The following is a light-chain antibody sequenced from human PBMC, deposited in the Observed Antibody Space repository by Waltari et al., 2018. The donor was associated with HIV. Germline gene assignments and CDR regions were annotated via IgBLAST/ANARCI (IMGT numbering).Light chain of an antibody. CDR2: ASS. CDR3: QHLDSYPS. CDR1: RDIKNY. V-gene: IGKV1-9*01. J-gene: IGKJ4*01. Sequence: DIQLPQSPSFLSASVGDIVTTTCRASRDIKNYLAWYQQRPGKAPNLLLYASSTLQSGVPSRFSCSGSGTEFTLTISSLQPEEFATYFCQHLDSYPSCGVGTTVGIK.